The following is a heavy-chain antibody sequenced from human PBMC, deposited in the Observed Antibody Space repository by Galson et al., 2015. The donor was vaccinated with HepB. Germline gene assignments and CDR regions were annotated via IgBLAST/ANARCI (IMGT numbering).Heavy chain of an antibody. D-gene: IGHD3-10*01. CDR1: RFTFSTYW. CDR3: ARRISLVRGIITKPDYYYGMDV. V-gene: IGHV3-7*03. Sequence: SLRLSCAASRFTFSTYWMHWVRQAPGKGLEWVAHINQDGSSKYYVDSVKGRFTISRDNAKDSVYLQLDSLRAEDTAVYYCARRISLVRGIITKPDYYYGMDVWGQGTTVTVAS. CDR2: INQDGSSK. J-gene: IGHJ6*02.